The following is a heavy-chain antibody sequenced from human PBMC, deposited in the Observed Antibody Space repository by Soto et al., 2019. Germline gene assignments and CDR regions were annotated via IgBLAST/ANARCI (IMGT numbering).Heavy chain of an antibody. CDR2: ISAYNGNT. D-gene: IGHD5-12*01. CDR3: AKIHNSGYDFGLDY. CDR1: GYTFTSYG. Sequence: ASVKVSCKASGYTFTSYGISWVRQAPGQGLEWMGWISAYNGNTNYAQKLQGRVTMTTDTSTSTAYMELRSLRSDDTAVYYCAKIHNSGYDFGLDYWGQGTLVTVSS. J-gene: IGHJ4*02. V-gene: IGHV1-18*01.